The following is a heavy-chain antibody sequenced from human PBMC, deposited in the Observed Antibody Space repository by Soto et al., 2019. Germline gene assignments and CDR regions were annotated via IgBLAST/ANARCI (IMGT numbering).Heavy chain of an antibody. CDR3: ARNVDTARAYYFDY. J-gene: IGHJ4*02. V-gene: IGHV4-59*02. CDR1: GGSVSGYY. CDR2: IYYNGNT. D-gene: IGHD5-18*01. Sequence: SETLSLTCTVSGGSVSGYYWSWIRQPPGKGLEWIGYIYYNGNTNYNPSLRSRVTISLDTSKNQFSLKLSSVAAADTAVYYCARNVDTARAYYFDYWGQGTLVTVSS.